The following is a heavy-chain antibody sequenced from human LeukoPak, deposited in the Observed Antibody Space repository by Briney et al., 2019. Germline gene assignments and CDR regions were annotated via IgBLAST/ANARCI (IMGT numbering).Heavy chain of an antibody. CDR2: TSGDEDST. D-gene: IGHD6-19*01. CDR3: AGIPVGNWFDP. CDR1: GLTFKNFA. Sequence: GGSLRLSCAASGLTFKNFAMSWVRQAPGKGLEWLAVTSGDEDSTHYADSVRGHFVISTDNSKTTSFLHMSSLRAEDTAMYYCAGIPVGNWFDPWGQGTLVTVSS. J-gene: IGHJ5*02. V-gene: IGHV3-23*01.